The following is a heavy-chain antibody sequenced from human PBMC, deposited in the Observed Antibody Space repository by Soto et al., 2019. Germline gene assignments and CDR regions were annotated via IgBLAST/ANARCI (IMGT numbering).Heavy chain of an antibody. CDR1: GFTFSSYA. CDR3: ARGGVRGVIIT. Sequence: EVQLLESGGGLVQPGGSLRLSCAASGFTFSSYAMSWVRQAPGKGLEWVSAISGSGGSTYYADSVKGRFTISRDNSKNALYLQMNSLRAEDTAVYYCARGGVRGVIITWGQGTMVTVSS. D-gene: IGHD3-10*01. V-gene: IGHV3-23*01. CDR2: ISGSGGST. J-gene: IGHJ3*01.